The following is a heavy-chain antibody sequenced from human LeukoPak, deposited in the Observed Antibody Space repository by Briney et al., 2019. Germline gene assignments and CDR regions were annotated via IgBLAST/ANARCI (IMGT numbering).Heavy chain of an antibody. CDR2: ISYDGSNK. CDR1: GFTFSSYA. J-gene: IGHJ4*02. V-gene: IGHV3-30*04. CDR3: AKTTRIFDWLMGNFDY. Sequence: PGGSLGLSCAASGFTFSSYAMHWVRQAPGKGLEWVAVISYDGSNKYYADSVKGRFTISRDNSKNTLYLQMNSLRAEDTAVYYCAKTTRIFDWLMGNFDYWGQGTLVTVSS. D-gene: IGHD3-9*01.